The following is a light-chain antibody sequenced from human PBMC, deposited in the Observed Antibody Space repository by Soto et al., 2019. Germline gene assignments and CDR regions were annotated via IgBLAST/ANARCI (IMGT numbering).Light chain of an antibody. CDR3: QQYSSHWT. CDR1: QSNSTW. V-gene: IGKV1-5*01. J-gene: IGKJ1*01. CDR2: DAS. Sequence: DIQMTQSPSTLSASVGDRVTITCRASQSNSTWLAWYQQKPGKAPKLLIYDASSLDSGVPSRFSGSGSGTEFTLTISSLHPDDFTTYYCQQYSSHWTFGQGTKVEVK.